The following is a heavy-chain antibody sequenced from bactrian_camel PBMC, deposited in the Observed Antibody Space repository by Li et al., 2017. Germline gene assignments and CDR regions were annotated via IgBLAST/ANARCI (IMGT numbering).Heavy chain of an antibody. D-gene: IGHD3*01. V-gene: IGHV3S60*01. CDR1: GFTAT. J-gene: IGHJ4*01. CDR2: ISWNGGTT. Sequence: HVQLVESGGGSVQAGGSLRLSCTTSGFTATMAWFRQAPGKEREGVSCISWNGGTTYYADSVKGRFTISRDNAKNTLYLQLNSLKTEDTAIYYCARGSWDYCAGSGCLGFSKGQGTQVTVS.